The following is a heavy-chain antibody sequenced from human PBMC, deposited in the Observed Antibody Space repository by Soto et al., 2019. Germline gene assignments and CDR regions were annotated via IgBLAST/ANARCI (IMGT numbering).Heavy chain of an antibody. D-gene: IGHD3-22*01. CDR2: IGIGSSTK. CDR3: ARDQLYYNDISGRPLNAFDV. V-gene: IGHV3-48*01. J-gene: IGHJ3*01. CDR1: GFTFRNYG. Sequence: SLRLSCAASGFTFRNYGMNWVRQATGKGLEWVSYIGIGSSTKYYADSVKGRFTISRDNAKNSLYLQMNSLRAEDTAVYYCARDQLYYNDISGRPLNAFDVWGQGTMVTVSS.